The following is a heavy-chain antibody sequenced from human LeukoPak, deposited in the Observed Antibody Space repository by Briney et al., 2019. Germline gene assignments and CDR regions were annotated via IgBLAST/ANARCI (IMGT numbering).Heavy chain of an antibody. D-gene: IGHD3-10*01. CDR2: ISSSSSYI. CDR3: ARVLWFGELFPLDY. Sequence: GGSLRLSCAASGFTFSSYSMNWVRQAPGKGLEWVSSISSSSSYIYYADSVKGRFTISRDNAKNSLYPQMNSLRAEDTAVYYCARVLWFGELFPLDYWGQETLVTVSS. J-gene: IGHJ4*02. V-gene: IGHV3-21*01. CDR1: GFTFSSYS.